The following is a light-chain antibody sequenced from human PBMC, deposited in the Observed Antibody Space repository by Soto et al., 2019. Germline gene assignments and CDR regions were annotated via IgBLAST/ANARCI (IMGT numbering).Light chain of an antibody. J-gene: IGLJ1*01. CDR1: SSDVGGYNY. V-gene: IGLV2-11*01. CDR2: DVS. Sequence: QSALTQPRSVSGSPGQSVTISCTGTSSDVGGYNYVSWYQQYSGKAPKVMIYDVSKRPSGVPDRFSGSKSGNTASLTISGLQAEDEADYYCCSYAASNTFVFGPGTKLTVL. CDR3: CSYAASNTFV.